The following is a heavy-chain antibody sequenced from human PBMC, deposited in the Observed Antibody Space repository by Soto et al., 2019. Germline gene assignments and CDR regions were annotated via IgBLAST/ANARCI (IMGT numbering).Heavy chain of an antibody. J-gene: IGHJ4*02. CDR3: AKTPGYSSGWTYYFDS. V-gene: IGHV3-23*01. D-gene: IGHD6-19*01. CDR2: ISGSGGST. Sequence: GGSLRLSCAASGFTFSSYAMSWVRQAPGKGLEWVSAISGSGGSTYYADSVKGRFTISRDNSKNTLYLQMNSLRAEDTAVYYCAKTPGYSSGWTYYFDSWGQGTLVTVSS. CDR1: GFTFSSYA.